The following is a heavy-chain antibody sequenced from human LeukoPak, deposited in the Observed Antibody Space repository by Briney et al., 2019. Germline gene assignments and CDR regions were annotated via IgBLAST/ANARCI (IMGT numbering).Heavy chain of an antibody. V-gene: IGHV4-59*01. D-gene: IGHD6-19*01. CDR3: AKVGDTSGWYSYYMDV. Sequence: PSETLSLTCTVSDGSISSYYWSWIRQPPGKGLEWIGFIFNSGTTNYNSSLKSRVTISVDTSKNQLSLKLTFVTAADTAVYYCAKVGDTSGWYSYYMDVWGKGTMVTVSS. J-gene: IGHJ6*03. CDR1: DGSISSYY. CDR2: IFNSGTT.